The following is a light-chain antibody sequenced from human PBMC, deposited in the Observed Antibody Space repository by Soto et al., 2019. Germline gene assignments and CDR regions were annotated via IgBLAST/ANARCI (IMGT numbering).Light chain of an antibody. CDR2: QDS. J-gene: IGLJ1*01. V-gene: IGLV3-1*01. CDR3: QACDSSTYV. Sequence: SYELTQPPSVSVSPGQTASITCSGDKLGDKYACWYQQKPGQSPVLVIYQDSKRPSGIPERFSGSNSGNTATLTISGTQAMDEADYYCQACDSSTYVFGTGTKV. CDR1: KLGDKY.